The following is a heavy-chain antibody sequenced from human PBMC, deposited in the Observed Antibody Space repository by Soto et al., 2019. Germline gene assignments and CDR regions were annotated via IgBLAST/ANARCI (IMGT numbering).Heavy chain of an antibody. J-gene: IGHJ4*02. CDR1: GFTFNIDG. Sequence: QVQLVESGGGVVQPGRSLRLSCAASGFTFNIDGMHWVRQAPGKGLEWVSVIAYDGSNRYYADSVKGRFTISRDNSKNTLYLQMNSLRPEDTAVYYCAKDGVTGKYYDYWGQGTLVTVSS. D-gene: IGHD2-8*02. CDR3: AKDGVTGKYYDY. V-gene: IGHV3-30*18. CDR2: IAYDGSNR.